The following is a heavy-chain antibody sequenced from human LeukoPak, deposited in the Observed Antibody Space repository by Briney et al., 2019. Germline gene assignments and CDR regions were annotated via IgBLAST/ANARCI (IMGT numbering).Heavy chain of an antibody. CDR1: GFTFSSHW. CDR3: ARGGLFKYFFDY. V-gene: IGHV3-74*01. D-gene: IGHD2-15*01. CDR2: INTDESKI. Sequence: GGSLRLSCAASGFTFSSHWMHWVRQTPGKGLVWVSRINTDESKIYHADSVKGRFTISRDNAKNMLYLQMNSLRAEDTAVYYCARGGLFKYFFDYWGQGTPVTVSS. J-gene: IGHJ4*02.